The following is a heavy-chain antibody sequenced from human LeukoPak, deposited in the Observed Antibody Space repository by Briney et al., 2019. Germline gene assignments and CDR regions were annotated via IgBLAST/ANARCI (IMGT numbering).Heavy chain of an antibody. CDR2: IHYTGST. CDR1: GASISSGTYY. Sequence: SQTLSLTCTVSGASISSGTYYWSWIRQHPGKGPEWIGYIHYTGSTYYNPSLESRVTMSVYRSENQFSLNLSAVSAADTAVYYCAREGLGSAMEYWGQGKLVFVSS. V-gene: IGHV4-31*03. D-gene: IGHD3-3*01. J-gene: IGHJ4*02. CDR3: AREGLGSAMEY.